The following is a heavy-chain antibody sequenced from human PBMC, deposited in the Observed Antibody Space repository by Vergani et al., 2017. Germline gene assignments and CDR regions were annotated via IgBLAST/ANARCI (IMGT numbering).Heavy chain of an antibody. J-gene: IGHJ3*02. Sequence: QVQLVQSGAEVKKPGASVKVSCKASGYTFTDYFMHWVRQAPGQGLEWMGWINPNSGGTNYAQKFQGRVTMTRDTSISTAYMELSRLRSDDTAVYYCASSNWNHVRPIYAFDIWGQGTMVTVSS. CDR3: ASSNWNHVRPIYAFDI. CDR1: GYTFTDYF. D-gene: IGHD1-14*01. CDR2: INPNSGGT. V-gene: IGHV1-2*02.